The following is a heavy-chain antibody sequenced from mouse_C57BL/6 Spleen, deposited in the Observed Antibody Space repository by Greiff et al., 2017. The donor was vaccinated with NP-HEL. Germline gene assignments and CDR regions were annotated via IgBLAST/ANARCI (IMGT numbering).Heavy chain of an antibody. Sequence: DVKLVESEGGLVQPGSSMKLSCTASGFTFSDYYMAWVRQVPEKGLEWVANINYDGSSTYYLDSLKSRFIISRDNAKNILYLQMSSLKSEDTATYYCARYGSSYVDYWGQGTTLTVSS. CDR3: ARYGSSYVDY. V-gene: IGHV5-16*01. CDR1: GFTFSDYY. J-gene: IGHJ2*01. D-gene: IGHD1-1*01. CDR2: INYDGSST.